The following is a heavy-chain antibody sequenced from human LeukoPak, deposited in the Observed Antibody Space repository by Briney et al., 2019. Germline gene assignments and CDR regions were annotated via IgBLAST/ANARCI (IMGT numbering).Heavy chain of an antibody. CDR3: AREPEDGSGSYTDRELYLGSDP. CDR1: GYTFTSYG. Sequence: ASVKVSCKASGYTFTSYGISWVRQAPGQGLEWMGWISAYNGNTNYAQKLQGRVTMTTDTSTSTAYMELRSLKSDDTAVYYCAREPEDGSGSYTDRELYLGSDPWGQGTLVTVSS. CDR2: ISAYNGNT. D-gene: IGHD1-26*01. J-gene: IGHJ5*02. V-gene: IGHV1-18*01.